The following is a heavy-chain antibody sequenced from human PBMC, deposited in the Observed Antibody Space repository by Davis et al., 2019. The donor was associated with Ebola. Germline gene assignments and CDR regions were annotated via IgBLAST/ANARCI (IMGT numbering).Heavy chain of an antibody. CDR1: GGSISSYY. CDR3: ARLVPAAEYNWFDP. J-gene: IGHJ5*02. Sequence: PSETLSLTCTVSGGSISSYYWSWIRQPPGKGLEWIGYIYYSGSTNYNPSLKSRVTISVDTSKNQFSLKLSSVTAADTAVYYCARLVPAAEYNWFDPWGQGTLVTVSS. D-gene: IGHD2-2*01. V-gene: IGHV4-59*12. CDR2: IYYSGST.